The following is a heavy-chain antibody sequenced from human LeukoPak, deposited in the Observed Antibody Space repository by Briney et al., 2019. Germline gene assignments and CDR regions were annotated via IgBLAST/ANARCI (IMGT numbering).Heavy chain of an antibody. CDR3: AKNIALTGEFDS. Sequence: ASVKVSCKASGYTFTSYDVNWFRQATGQGLEWMGWMNPNSGNTGYAQKFQGKVSLTRDTSISTAYMELSSLRSEDTAVYYCAKNIALTGEFDSWGQGTLVTVSS. CDR1: GYTFTSYD. CDR2: MNPNSGNT. J-gene: IGHJ4*02. V-gene: IGHV1-8*01. D-gene: IGHD7-27*01.